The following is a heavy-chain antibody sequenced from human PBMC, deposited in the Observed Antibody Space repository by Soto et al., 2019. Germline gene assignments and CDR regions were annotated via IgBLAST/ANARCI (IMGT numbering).Heavy chain of an antibody. D-gene: IGHD6-19*01. J-gene: IGHJ3*02. Sequence: QLQLQESGPGLVKPSETLSLTCTVSGGSISSSSYYWGWIRQPPGKGLEWIGSIYYSGSTYYNPSLKSRVTISVDTSKNQFSLKLSSVTAADTAVYYCARHAYSSCWYGNKGDAFDIWGQGTMVTVSS. CDR3: ARHAYSSCWYGNKGDAFDI. CDR2: IYYSGST. V-gene: IGHV4-39*01. CDR1: GGSISSSSYY.